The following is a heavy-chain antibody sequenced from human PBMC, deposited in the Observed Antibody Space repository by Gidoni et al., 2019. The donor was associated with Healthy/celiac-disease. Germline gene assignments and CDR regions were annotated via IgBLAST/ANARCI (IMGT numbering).Heavy chain of an antibody. CDR3: AKEAGFWSGYDYYYGMDV. CDR2: ISWNSGSI. V-gene: IGHV3-9*01. CDR1: GFTFDDYA. Sequence: EVQLVESGGGLVQPGRSLRLSCAASGFTFDDYAMHWVRQAPGKGLEWVSGISWNSGSIGYADSVKGRFTISRDNAKNSLYLQMNSLRAEDTALYYCAKEAGFWSGYDYYYGMDVWGQGTTVTVSS. J-gene: IGHJ6*02. D-gene: IGHD3-3*01.